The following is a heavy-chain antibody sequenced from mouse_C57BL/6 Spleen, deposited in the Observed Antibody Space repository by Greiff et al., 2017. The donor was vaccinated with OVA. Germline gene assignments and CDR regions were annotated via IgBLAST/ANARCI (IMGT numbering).Heavy chain of an antibody. V-gene: IGHV1-81*01. Sequence: VQLQQSGAELARPGASVKLSCKASGYTFTSYGISWVKQRTGQGLEWIGEIYPRSGNTYYNEKFKGKATLTADKSSSTAYMELRSLTSEDSAVYVCARSGYYGSSHYAMDYWGQGTSVTVSS. CDR2: IYPRSGNT. D-gene: IGHD1-1*01. J-gene: IGHJ4*01. CDR3: ARSGYYGSSHYAMDY. CDR1: GYTFTSYG.